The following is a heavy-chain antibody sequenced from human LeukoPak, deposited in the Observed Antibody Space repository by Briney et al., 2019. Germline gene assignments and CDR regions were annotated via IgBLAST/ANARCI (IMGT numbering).Heavy chain of an antibody. D-gene: IGHD3-10*02. CDR3: ARLGQPPLYYYVPYYFDY. CDR2: IIPIFGTA. J-gene: IGHJ4*02. Sequence: GASVKVSCKASGGTFSSYAISWVRQAPGQGLEWMGGIIPIFGTANYAQKFQGRVTITADESTSTAYMELSSLRSEDTAVYYCARLGQPPLYYYVPYYFDYWGQGTLVTVSS. V-gene: IGHV1-69*01. CDR1: GGTFSSYA.